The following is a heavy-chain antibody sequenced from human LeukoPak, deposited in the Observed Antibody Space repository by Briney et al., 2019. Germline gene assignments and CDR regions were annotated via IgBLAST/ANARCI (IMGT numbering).Heavy chain of an antibody. CDR3: AREDYGDYVRYYYYGMDV. D-gene: IGHD4-17*01. CDR1: GYSISSGYY. V-gene: IGHV4-38-2*02. J-gene: IGHJ6*02. Sequence: SETLSLTCAVSGYSISSGYYWGWIRQPPGKGLEWIGSIYHSGSTYYNPSLKSRVTISVDTSKNQFSLKLSSVTAADTAVYYCAREDYGDYVRYYYYGMDVWGQGTTVTVSS. CDR2: IYHSGST.